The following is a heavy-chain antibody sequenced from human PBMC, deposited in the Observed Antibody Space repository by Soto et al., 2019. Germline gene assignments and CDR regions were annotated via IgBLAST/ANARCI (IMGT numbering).Heavy chain of an antibody. J-gene: IGHJ6*03. D-gene: IGHD2-15*01. CDR1: GYTFTGYY. V-gene: IGHV1-2*04. Sequence: ASVKVSCKASGYTFTGYYMHWVRQAPGQGLEWMGWINPNSGGTNYAQKFQGWVTMTRDTSISTAYMELSRLRTDDTAVYYCARVHCSGGSCYSPVYYYYMDVWGKGTMVTVSS. CDR3: ARVHCSGGSCYSPVYYYYMDV. CDR2: INPNSGGT.